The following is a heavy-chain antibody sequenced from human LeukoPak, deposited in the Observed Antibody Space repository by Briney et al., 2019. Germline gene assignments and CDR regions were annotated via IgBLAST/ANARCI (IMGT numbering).Heavy chain of an antibody. V-gene: IGHV3-23*01. J-gene: IGHJ1*01. CDR2: IYGSGVSI. CDR3: AKDLGWELPAEAF. CDR1: GFSFRNYV. D-gene: IGHD1-26*01. Sequence: PGGSLRLSCLGSGFSFRNYVMNWVRQAPGKGLEWLATIYGSGVSISYADSVKGRFTISRDNPNNTLYLQMNSLRAEDTAIYYCAKDLGWELPAEAFWGQGTLVTVSA.